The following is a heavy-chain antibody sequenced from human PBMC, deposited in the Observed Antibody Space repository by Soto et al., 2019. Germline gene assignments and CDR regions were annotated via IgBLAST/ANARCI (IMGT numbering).Heavy chain of an antibody. CDR2: IYYSGTT. J-gene: IGHJ4*02. D-gene: IGHD3-10*01. CDR1: GGSISGYY. V-gene: IGHV4-59*01. CDR3: ARESYYGSGATVVAY. Sequence: QVQLQESGPGLVRPSETLSLTCTVSGGSISGYYWSWIRQPPGKGLEWIGYIYYSGTTSYNPSLNSRATMXXDXSXXQFSLKVNSVTAADTAVYYCARESYYGSGATVVAYWGQGTLVTVSS.